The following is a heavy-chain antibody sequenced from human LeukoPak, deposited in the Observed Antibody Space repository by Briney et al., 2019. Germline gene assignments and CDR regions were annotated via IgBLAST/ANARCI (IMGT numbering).Heavy chain of an antibody. J-gene: IGHJ4*02. D-gene: IGHD3-10*01. V-gene: IGHV3-48*03. CDR1: GFTFSSYE. Sequence: GGSLRLSCAASGFTFSSYEMNWVRQAPGKGLEWVSYISSSGSTIYYADSVKGRFTISRDNAKNSLYLQMNSLRAEDTAVYYCARDSAGSGSYAGYFEYWGQGTLVTVSS. CDR2: ISSSGSTI. CDR3: ARDSAGSGSYAGYFEY.